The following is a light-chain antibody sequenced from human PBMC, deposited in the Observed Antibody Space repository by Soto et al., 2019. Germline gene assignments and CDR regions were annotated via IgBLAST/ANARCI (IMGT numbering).Light chain of an antibody. CDR1: QSLLHSNGYNY. J-gene: IGKJ2*01. Sequence: DIVMTQSPLSLPVTPGEPASISCRSGQSLLHSNGYNYLDWYLQKPGQSPQLLIYLGSNRASGVPDRFSGSRSGTDFTLKISRVEAEDFGFYFCMQALQTPYTFGQGTKLEIK. V-gene: IGKV2-28*01. CDR2: LGS. CDR3: MQALQTPYT.